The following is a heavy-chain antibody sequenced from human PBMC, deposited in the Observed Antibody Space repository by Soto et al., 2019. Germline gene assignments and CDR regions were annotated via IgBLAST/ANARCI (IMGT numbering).Heavy chain of an antibody. CDR2: IYYSGRP. CDR3: AREKGLQLGRGYYSYGMDV. Sequence: PSETLSLTCTVSGGSISSYYWSWIRQPPGKGLEWIGYIYYSGRPNYNPSLKSRVTISVDTPKNQFSLNLSSVTAEDTAVYYCAREKGLQLGRGYYSYGMDVWGQGTAVTVSS. J-gene: IGHJ6*02. CDR1: GGSISSYY. V-gene: IGHV4-59*01. D-gene: IGHD6-13*01.